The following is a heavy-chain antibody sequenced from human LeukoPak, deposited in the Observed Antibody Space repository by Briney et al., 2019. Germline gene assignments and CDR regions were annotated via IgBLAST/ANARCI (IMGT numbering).Heavy chain of an antibody. CDR3: AKDRDIVATVNDY. J-gene: IGHJ4*02. V-gene: IGHV3-23*01. D-gene: IGHD5-12*01. CDR2: ISGSGGST. CDR1: GFTFSSYA. Sequence: GGPLRLSCAAPGFTFSSYAIRWFRQAPGKGLKWVSAISGSGGSTYYADAVKGQFSISRDNSKNTLYLQMHSLRAEDTAVYYCAKDRDIVATVNDYWGQGTLVTVSS.